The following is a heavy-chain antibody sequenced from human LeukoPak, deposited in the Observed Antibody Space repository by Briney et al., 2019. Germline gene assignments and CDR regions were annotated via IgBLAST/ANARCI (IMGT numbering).Heavy chain of an antibody. J-gene: IGHJ4*02. CDR3: VRQGGWGGAASLIEF. V-gene: IGHV4-39*01. D-gene: IGHD2-15*01. Sequence: SETLSLTCTVSGVSISTSTHYWAWMRQPPGWGLEWIASMFYRGTTYYNASLRSRVTLSVDTSMNQFSLKLSSVTAPDTATFYCVRQGGWGGAASLIEFWGQGTLVTVSS. CDR1: GVSISTSTHY. CDR2: MFYRGTT.